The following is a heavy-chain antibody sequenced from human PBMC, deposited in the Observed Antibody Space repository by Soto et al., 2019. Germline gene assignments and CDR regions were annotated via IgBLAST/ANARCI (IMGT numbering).Heavy chain of an antibody. V-gene: IGHV3-21*01. CDR2: ISSSTRNI. CDR1: GFNFSSYT. J-gene: IGHJ3*02. CDR3: GRDRWRGGSCYETYAFVM. D-gene: IGHD2-15*01. Sequence: EVQLVESGGGLVKPGGSLRLSCAASGFNFSSYTMNWVRQAPGTGLEWVSSISSSTRNIYYADSMKGRFSISRDDAKNSRCVRRNSVRAGETGMYCCGRDRWRGGSCYETYAFVMWGQGTLVTVAS.